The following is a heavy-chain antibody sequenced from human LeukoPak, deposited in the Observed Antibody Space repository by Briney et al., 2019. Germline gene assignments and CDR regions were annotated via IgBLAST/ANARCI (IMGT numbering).Heavy chain of an antibody. V-gene: IGHV1-69*13. CDR2: IIPIFGSP. Sequence: SVKVSCKASGAPFSRYAVSWVRQAPGQGLEWMGGIIPIFGSPNYAPSFQGRVTITADESTSTVYLELSSLTSEDTAVYYCARVGGIKKWELTYWGQGTLVTVSS. CDR1: GAPFSRYA. D-gene: IGHD1-26*01. J-gene: IGHJ4*02. CDR3: ARVGGIKKWELTY.